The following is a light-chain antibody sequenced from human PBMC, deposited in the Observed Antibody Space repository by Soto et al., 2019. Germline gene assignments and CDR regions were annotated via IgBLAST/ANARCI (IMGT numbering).Light chain of an antibody. V-gene: IGKV1-5*01. Sequence: DIQMTQSPSMLSAVVGDRVTITCRASQSIGRSLAWYQQKPGKVPKVLMYDAPNLEIGITSRFRGSGSGTEFTLTVTSLQPDDFASYYCQQYNDYPVTFGGGTRVEIK. CDR2: DAP. CDR3: QQYNDYPVT. J-gene: IGKJ4*01. CDR1: QSIGRS.